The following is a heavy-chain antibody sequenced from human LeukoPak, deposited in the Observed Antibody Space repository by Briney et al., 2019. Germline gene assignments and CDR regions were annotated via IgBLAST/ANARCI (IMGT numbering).Heavy chain of an antibody. D-gene: IGHD3-22*01. J-gene: IGHJ4*02. CDR3: ARGGITTIIMDTQNVDY. Sequence: ASVKISCKASGYTFTNYYIHWVRQVPGQGLEWMGIINPSGGSTRSAQKFQGRVTMTRDTSTSTVHMELSSLRSEDTAVYYCARGGITTIIMDTQNVDYWGQGTLVTVPS. V-gene: IGHV1-46*01. CDR2: INPSGGST. CDR1: GYTFTNYY.